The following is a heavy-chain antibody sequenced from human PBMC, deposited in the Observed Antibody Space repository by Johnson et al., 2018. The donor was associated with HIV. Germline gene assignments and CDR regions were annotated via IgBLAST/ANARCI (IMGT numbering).Heavy chain of an antibody. D-gene: IGHD5-18*01. J-gene: IGHJ3*02. CDR3: ARGQLWLLDDALDI. V-gene: IGHV3-30-3*01. CDR2: VPDDGANK. CDR1: EFTFSNYA. Sequence: QVRLVESGGGVVQPGRSLRLSCAASEFTFSNYAMHWVRQAPGKGLEWVAVVPDDGANKYYADSVKGRFTISRDNSKNTLYLQMNSLRAEDTAIYYCARGQLWLLDDALDIWGQGTMVTVSS.